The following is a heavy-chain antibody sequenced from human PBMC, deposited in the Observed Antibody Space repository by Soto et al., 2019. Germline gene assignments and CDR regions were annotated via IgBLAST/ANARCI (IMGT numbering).Heavy chain of an antibody. V-gene: IGHV3-49*03. J-gene: IGHJ4*02. D-gene: IGHD3-10*01. Sequence: PGRSLRLSCTASGFTFGDYAMSWFRQAPGKGLEWVGFIRSKAYGGTTEYAASVKGRFTISRDDSKSIAYLQMNSLKTEDTAVYYCTRAGGVLLWLGELSGYWGQGTLVTVSS. CDR3: TRAGGVLLWLGELSGY. CDR2: IRSKAYGGTT. CDR1: GFTFGDYA.